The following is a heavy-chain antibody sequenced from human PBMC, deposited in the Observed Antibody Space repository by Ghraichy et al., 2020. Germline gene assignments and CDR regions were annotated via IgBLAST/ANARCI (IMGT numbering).Heavy chain of an antibody. D-gene: IGHD5-12*01. CDR3: ARGMGAYSDYDERYYYYGLDV. J-gene: IGHJ6*02. CDR1: EFTVSNNY. Sequence: GESLNISCAASEFTVSNNYMSWVRQAPGKGLEWVSVIYSGGTTYYADSVKGRFTISRDNSRNALYLQMNSLRAEDAAVYYCARGMGAYSDYDERYYYYGLDVWGQGTTVTVSS. V-gene: IGHV3-66*01. CDR2: IYSGGTT.